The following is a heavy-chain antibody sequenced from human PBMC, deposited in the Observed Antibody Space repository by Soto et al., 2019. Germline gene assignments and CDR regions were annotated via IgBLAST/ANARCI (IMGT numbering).Heavy chain of an antibody. D-gene: IGHD2-2*01. Sequence: GGSVKGYFKASGYAFTGYYMHLVRQAPGQGLEWMGWINPNSGGTNYAQKFHGRVTMTRDTSISTAYMELSRLRSDDTAVYYCARGPSIVVVPAAPYNWFDPWGQGTLVTVSS. CDR2: INPNSGGT. CDR1: GYAFTGYY. CDR3: ARGPSIVVVPAAPYNWFDP. J-gene: IGHJ5*02. V-gene: IGHV1-2*02.